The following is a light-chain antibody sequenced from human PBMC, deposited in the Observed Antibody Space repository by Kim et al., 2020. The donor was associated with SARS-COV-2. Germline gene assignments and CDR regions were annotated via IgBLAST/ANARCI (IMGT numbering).Light chain of an antibody. J-gene: IGLJ2*01. CDR3: AAWDDSLSGRGVV. CDR1: RSNIGSNY. Sequence: VTIVCSGSRSNIGSNYVYWYQKLPGTAPKLLIYRNNQRPSGVPDRFSGSKSGTSASLAISGLRSEDEADYYCAAWDDSLSGRGVVFGGGTQLTVL. CDR2: RNN. V-gene: IGLV1-47*01.